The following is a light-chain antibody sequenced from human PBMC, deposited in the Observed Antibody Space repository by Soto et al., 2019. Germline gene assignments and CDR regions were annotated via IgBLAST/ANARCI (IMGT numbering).Light chain of an antibody. CDR3: GTWHSSLSAVV. CDR2: DNN. V-gene: IGLV1-51*01. CDR1: SSNIGNNY. J-gene: IGLJ2*01. Sequence: QSVLTQPPSVSAAPGQKVTISCSGSSSNIGNNYVSWYQQLPGTAPKLLIYDNNKRSSGIPDRFSGSKSGTSGTLGITGLQTGDEADYYCGTWHSSLSAVVFGGGTKVTVL.